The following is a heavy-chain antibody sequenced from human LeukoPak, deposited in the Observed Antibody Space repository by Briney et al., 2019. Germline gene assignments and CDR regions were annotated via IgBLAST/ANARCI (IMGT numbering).Heavy chain of an antibody. CDR2: IYYSGNT. J-gene: IGHJ6*02. CDR1: GDSISSYY. Sequence: SETLSLTCTVSGDSISSYYWSWIRQPPGKGLEWIGYIYYSGNTNYNPSLKSRVTISVDRSKNQFPLNLSSVTAADTAVYYCARLGRGSNWPTNGMDVWSQGTTVTVSS. CDR3: ARLGRGSNWPTNGMDV. D-gene: IGHD6-13*01. V-gene: IGHV4-59*01.